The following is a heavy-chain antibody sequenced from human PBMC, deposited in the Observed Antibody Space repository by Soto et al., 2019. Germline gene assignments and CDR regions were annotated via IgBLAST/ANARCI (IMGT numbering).Heavy chain of an antibody. V-gene: IGHV3-23*01. CDR2: ISGSGGST. CDR1: GFTFSSYA. D-gene: IGHD4-17*01. Sequence: PGGSLRLSCAASGFTFSSYAMSWVRQAPGKGLEWVSAISGSGGSTYYADSVKGRFTISRDNSKNTLYLQMNSLRAEDTAVYYCAKFSTRYYGSGVHYFDFWGQGTLVTVSS. CDR3: AKFSTRYYGSGVHYFDF. J-gene: IGHJ4*02.